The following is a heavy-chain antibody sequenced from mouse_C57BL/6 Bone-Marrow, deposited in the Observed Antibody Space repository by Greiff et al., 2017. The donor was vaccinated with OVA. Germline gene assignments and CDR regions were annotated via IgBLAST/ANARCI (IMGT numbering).Heavy chain of an antibody. D-gene: IGHD1-1*01. CDR2: IDPENGDT. Sequence: VQLKESGAELVRPGASVKLSCTASGFNIKDDYMHWVKQRPEQGLEWIGWIDPENGDTEYASKFQGKATITADTSSNTAYLQLSSLTSEDTAVYYCTSTTVVAKYWYFDVWGTGTTVTVSS. CDR3: TSTTVVAKYWYFDV. J-gene: IGHJ1*03. V-gene: IGHV14-4*01. CDR1: GFNIKDDY.